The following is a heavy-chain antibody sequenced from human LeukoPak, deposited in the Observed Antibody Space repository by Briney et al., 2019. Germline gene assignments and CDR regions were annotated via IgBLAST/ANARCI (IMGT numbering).Heavy chain of an antibody. D-gene: IGHD3-10*01. CDR3: ARESGERGSGSYLIAY. J-gene: IGHJ4*02. Sequence: PSEALSLTRPVSVGSISSYYWSGIRQPPGRGLEWVGHTYYRGSTNYNPSLRSRVTISVDTSKTQFSLKLSTVTAADTDVYYCARESGERGSGSYLIAYWGQGNLVTVSS. V-gene: IGHV4-59*01. CDR2: TYYRGST. CDR1: VGSISSYY.